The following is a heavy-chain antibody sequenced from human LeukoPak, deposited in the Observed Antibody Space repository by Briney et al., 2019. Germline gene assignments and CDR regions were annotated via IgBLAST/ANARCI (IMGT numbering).Heavy chain of an antibody. D-gene: IGHD3-3*01. CDR1: GFTFSSYG. CDR3: XXXLGPITIFGVSYYYYGMDV. Sequence: PGGSLRLSCAASGFTFSSYGMHWVRQAPGKGLEWVAVIWYDGSNKYYADSVKGRFTISRDNSKNTLYLLLNSLRAEDTAGYYXXXXLGPITIFGVSYYYYGMDVWGQGTTVTVSS. J-gene: IGHJ6*02. CDR2: IWYDGSNK. V-gene: IGHV3-33*01.